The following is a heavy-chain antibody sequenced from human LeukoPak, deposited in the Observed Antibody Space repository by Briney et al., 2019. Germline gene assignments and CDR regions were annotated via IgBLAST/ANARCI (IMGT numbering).Heavy chain of an antibody. D-gene: IGHD3-22*01. V-gene: IGHV3-23*01. CDR2: ISGSGDAT. J-gene: IGHJ4*02. CDR1: GFTFSSYA. Sequence: PGGSLRLSCAASGFTFSSYAMSWVRQAPGKGLEWVSAISGSGDATYYADSVKGRFTISRDNSKNTLYLQMNSLRAEDTALYYCAKLSYYDSSGYWYYFDYWGQGTLVTVSS. CDR3: AKLSYYDSSGYWYYFDY.